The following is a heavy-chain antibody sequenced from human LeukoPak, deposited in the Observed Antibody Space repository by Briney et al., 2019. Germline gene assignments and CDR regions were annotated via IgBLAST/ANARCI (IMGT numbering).Heavy chain of an antibody. J-gene: IGHJ6*02. D-gene: IGHD6-13*01. Sequence: TASETLSLTCTVSGGSISSYYWSWIRQPPGKGLEWIGYIYYSGSTNYNPSLKSRVTISVDTSKNQFSLKLSSVTAADTAVYYCARATPPGGDSSSWYRYYYYYGMDVWGQGTTVTVSS. V-gene: IGHV4-59*01. CDR3: ARATPPGGDSSSWYRYYYYYGMDV. CDR1: GGSISSYY. CDR2: IYYSGST.